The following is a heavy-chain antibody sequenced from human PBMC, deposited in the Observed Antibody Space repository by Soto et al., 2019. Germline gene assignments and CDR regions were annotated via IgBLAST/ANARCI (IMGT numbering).Heavy chain of an antibody. Sequence: SETLSLTCTVSGGSISSYYWSWIRQPPGKGLEWIGYIYYTGSTNYSPSLKSRVTISVDTSRNQFSLKLSSVAAADTAVYYCAREGDCTTTSCYRAFDIWGHGTMVTVSS. V-gene: IGHV4-59*01. CDR2: IYYTGST. CDR3: AREGDCTTTSCYRAFDI. D-gene: IGHD2-2*01. J-gene: IGHJ3*02. CDR1: GGSISSYY.